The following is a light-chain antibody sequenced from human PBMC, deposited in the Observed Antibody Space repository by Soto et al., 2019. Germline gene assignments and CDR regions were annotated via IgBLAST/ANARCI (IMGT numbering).Light chain of an antibody. V-gene: IGKV3-15*01. CDR3: QQYGDWPLT. CDR1: QSVGTN. Sequence: EIVVTQSPATLSVSPGERATLSCRASQSVGTNFAWYQQKPGQALRLLIFATSTRATGVPASVSVSGSGTEFSLTISSLQSEDLADYYCQQYGDWPLTFVGRAKVEIE. J-gene: IGKJ4*01. CDR2: ATS.